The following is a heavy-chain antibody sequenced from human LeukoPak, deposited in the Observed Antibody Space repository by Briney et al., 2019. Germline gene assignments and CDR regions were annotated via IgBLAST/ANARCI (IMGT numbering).Heavy chain of an antibody. CDR2: ISYDGSNK. Sequence: GGSLRLSCAASGFTFSSYGMHWVRQAPGKGLEWVAVISYDGSNKYYADSVKGRFTISRDNSKNTLYLQMNSLRAEDTAVYYCAKDTSPLCYSSSCFGFDYWGQGTLVTVSS. V-gene: IGHV3-30*18. CDR3: AKDTSPLCYSSSCFGFDY. J-gene: IGHJ4*02. D-gene: IGHD6-13*01. CDR1: GFTFSSYG.